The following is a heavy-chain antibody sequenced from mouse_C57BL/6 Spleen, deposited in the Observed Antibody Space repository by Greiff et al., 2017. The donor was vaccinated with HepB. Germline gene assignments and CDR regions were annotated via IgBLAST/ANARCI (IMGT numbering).Heavy chain of an antibody. J-gene: IGHJ2*01. CDR2: ISDGGSYT. Sequence: EVQLVESGGGLVKPGGSLKLSCAASGFTFSSYAMSWVRQTPEKRLEWVATISDGGSYTYYPDYVKGRFTISRDNAKNNLYLQMSHLKSEDTAMYYCARDGEGTYFDYWGQGTTLTVSS. CDR1: GFTFSSYA. V-gene: IGHV5-4*01. D-gene: IGHD2-14*01. CDR3: ARDGEGTYFDY.